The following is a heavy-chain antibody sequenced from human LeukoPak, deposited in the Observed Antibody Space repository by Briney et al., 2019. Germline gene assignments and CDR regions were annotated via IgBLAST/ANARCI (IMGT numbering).Heavy chain of an antibody. CDR1: GGSFSGYY. V-gene: IGHV4-34*01. CDR3: ASTAYVWGSYRRFENY. J-gene: IGHJ4*02. Sequence: SETLSLTCAVYGGSFSGYYWSWIRQPPGKGLEWIGEINHRGSTNYNPSLKSRVTISVDTSKNQFSLKLSSVTAADTAVYYCASTAYVWGSYRRFENYWGQGTLVTVSS. D-gene: IGHD3-16*02. CDR2: INHRGST.